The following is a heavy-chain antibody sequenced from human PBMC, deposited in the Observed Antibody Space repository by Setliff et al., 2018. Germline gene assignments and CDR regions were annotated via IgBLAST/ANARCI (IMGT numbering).Heavy chain of an antibody. D-gene: IGHD2-2*01. CDR1: GFTFTTFY. CDR3: ARSTSWFSTNY. V-gene: IGHV1-46*03. Sequence: GASVKVSCKTSGFTFTTFYIHWVRQAPGQGLEWMMMINPNGDRTTYAQKFQGRVTMTRDTFTSTVYMELSSLRSEDTAVYYCARSTSWFSTNYWGQGTPVTVSS. J-gene: IGHJ4*02. CDR2: INPNGDRT.